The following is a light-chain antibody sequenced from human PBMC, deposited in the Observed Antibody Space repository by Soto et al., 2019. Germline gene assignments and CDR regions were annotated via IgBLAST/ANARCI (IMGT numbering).Light chain of an antibody. CDR2: VAS. CDR3: QQYNVWPLT. Sequence: EIVMTQSPVTLSVSTGDSATLSCRASQSVNSNLAWYQQKPGQTPKLLIYVASTRATGIPARFSGSGSGTEFTLTISSLQSEDFAVYYCQQYNVWPLTFGGGTKVEFK. V-gene: IGKV3-15*01. CDR1: QSVNSN. J-gene: IGKJ4*01.